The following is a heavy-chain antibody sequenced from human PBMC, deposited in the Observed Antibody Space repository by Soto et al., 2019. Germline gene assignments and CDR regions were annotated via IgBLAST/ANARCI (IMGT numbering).Heavy chain of an antibody. Sequence: SETLSLTCTVSGGSISSSSYYWGWIRQPPGKGLEWIGSIYYSGSTYYNPSLKSRVTISVDTSKNQFSLKLSSVTAADTAVFYCAAGGSSWRDFIDYWGQGTLVTVSS. V-gene: IGHV4-39*01. CDR1: GGSISSSSYY. J-gene: IGHJ4*02. D-gene: IGHD6-13*01. CDR3: AAGGSSWRDFIDY. CDR2: IYYSGST.